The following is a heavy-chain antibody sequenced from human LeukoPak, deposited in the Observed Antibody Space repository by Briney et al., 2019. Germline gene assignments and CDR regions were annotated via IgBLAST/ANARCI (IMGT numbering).Heavy chain of an antibody. CDR3: ARRSAVTGGLDY. D-gene: IGHD6-19*01. CDR2: INSDGSST. CDR1: GFTFSSYW. J-gene: IGHJ4*02. V-gene: IGHV3-74*01. Sequence: GGSLRLSCAASGFTFSSYWMHWVRQAPGKGLVWVSRINSDGSSTSYADSVKGRFTISRDNAKNTLYLQMNSLRAEDTAVYYCARRSAVTGGLDYWGQGTLVTVSS.